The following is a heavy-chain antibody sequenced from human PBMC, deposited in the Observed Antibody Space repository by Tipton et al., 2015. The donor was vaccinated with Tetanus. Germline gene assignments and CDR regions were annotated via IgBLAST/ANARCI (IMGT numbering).Heavy chain of an antibody. CDR2: ISASGSST. CDR1: GFTFDDSA. CDR3: AKDFSDRSNWYMSSLS. D-gene: IGHD6-13*01. V-gene: IGHV3-23*01. Sequence: SLRLSCAASGFTFDDSAMSWVRQAPGKGLEWVSAISASGSSTYYADSVRGRFTVSRDNFKNTLYLQMNSLRADDTAMYYCAKDFSDRSNWYMSSLSWGQGTLVTVSS. J-gene: IGHJ4*02.